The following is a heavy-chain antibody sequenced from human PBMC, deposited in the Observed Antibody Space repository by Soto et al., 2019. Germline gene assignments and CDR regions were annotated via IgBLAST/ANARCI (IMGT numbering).Heavy chain of an antibody. CDR3: AHRATMTIFGLIIDNGIWFDP. D-gene: IGHD3-3*01. CDR2: TYWDGDK. V-gene: IGHV2-5*02. Sequence: QINLIESGPTLVKPTQTLTLTCTFSGFSLSTSGAAVGWVRQPPARALEWLALTYWDGDKRDNASLGNRLTFTKDTSMNQVVLTLTNVDPADTATYYCAHRATMTIFGLIIDNGIWFDPWGQGTRVIVSS. CDR1: GFSLSTSGAA. J-gene: IGHJ5*02.